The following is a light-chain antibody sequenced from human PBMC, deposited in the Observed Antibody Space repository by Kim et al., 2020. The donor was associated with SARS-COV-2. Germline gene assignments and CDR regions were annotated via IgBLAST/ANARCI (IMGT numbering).Light chain of an antibody. J-gene: IGKJ2*01. CDR2: KAS. V-gene: IGKV1-5*03. Sequence: ASVGDRVTITCRASQSISYWLAWYQQKPGKAPKLLIYKASSLESGVPSRFSGSGSGTEFTLTISSLQPDDFATYYCQQYNSYSPYTFGQGTKLEI. CDR1: QSISYW. CDR3: QQYNSYSPYT.